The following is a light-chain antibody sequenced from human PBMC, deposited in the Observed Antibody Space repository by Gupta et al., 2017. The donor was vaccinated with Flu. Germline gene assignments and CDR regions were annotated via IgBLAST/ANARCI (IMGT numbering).Light chain of an antibody. CDR2: DDN. Sequence: RFTCGGNNIGSKSVNWYQQKPGQAPARVVCDDNKRPSGSTERGSGSHSGNTATLTISRVAAGDEADYYCQVVENSDDHSIWVFGGGTKVTVL. V-gene: IGLV3-21*02. J-gene: IGLJ3*02. CDR1: NIGSKS. CDR3: QVVENSDDHSIWV.